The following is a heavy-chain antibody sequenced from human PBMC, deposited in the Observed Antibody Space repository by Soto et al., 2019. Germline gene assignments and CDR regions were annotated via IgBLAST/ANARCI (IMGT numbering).Heavy chain of an antibody. CDR2: IYYSGGT. CDR3: AGRFPTFDY. J-gene: IGHJ4*02. Sequence: QVQLQESGPGLVKPSETLSLTCTVSGGSISSYYWSWIRQPPGKGLEWIGYIYYSGGTNYNPSLKSRVTISVDTSKNQFSLKLTSVTAADTAVYYCAGRFPTFDYWGQGTLVTVSS. V-gene: IGHV4-59*08. CDR1: GGSISSYY.